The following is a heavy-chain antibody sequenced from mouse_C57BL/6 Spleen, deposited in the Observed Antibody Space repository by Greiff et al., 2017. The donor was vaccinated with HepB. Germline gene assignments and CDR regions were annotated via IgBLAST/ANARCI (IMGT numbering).Heavy chain of an antibody. CDR2: IDPENGDT. Sequence: EVQLQQSGAELVRPGASVKLSCTASGFNIKDDYMHWVKQRPEQGLEWIGWIDPENGDTEYASKFQGKATITADTSSNTAYLQLSSLTSEDTAVYYCTYYYYGRGMDYWGQGTSVTVSS. CDR3: TYYYYGRGMDY. V-gene: IGHV14-4*01. CDR1: GFNIKDDY. D-gene: IGHD1-1*01. J-gene: IGHJ4*01.